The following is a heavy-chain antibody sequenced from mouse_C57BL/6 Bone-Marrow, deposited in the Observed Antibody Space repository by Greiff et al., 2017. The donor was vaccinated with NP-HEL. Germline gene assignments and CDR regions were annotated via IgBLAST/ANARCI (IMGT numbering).Heavy chain of an antibody. CDR2: ISNGGGST. V-gene: IGHV5-12*01. J-gene: IGHJ2*01. CDR3: ARGGFDY. CDR1: GFTFSDYY. Sequence: EVQRVESGGGLVQPGASLKLSCAASGFTFSDYYMHWVRQTPEQRLEWVAYISNGGGSTYYPDTVKGRVTISRANAKSTLYLQMSRLTSEGTAMYYCARGGFDYWGQGTTRTVSS. D-gene: IGHD1-1*02.